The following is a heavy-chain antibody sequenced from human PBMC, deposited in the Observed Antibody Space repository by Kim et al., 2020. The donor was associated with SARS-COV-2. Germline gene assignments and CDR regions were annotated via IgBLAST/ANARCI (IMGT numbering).Heavy chain of an antibody. CDR2: INPSGGST. Sequence: ASVKVSCKASGYTFTSYYMHWVRQAPGQGLEWMGIINPSGGSTSYAQKFQGRVTMTRDTSTSTVYMELSSLRSEDTAVYYCARDLRGYYDSSGYDYWGQGTLVTVSS. CDR3: ARDLRGYYDSSGYDY. CDR1: GYTFTSYY. V-gene: IGHV1-46*01. J-gene: IGHJ4*02. D-gene: IGHD3-22*01.